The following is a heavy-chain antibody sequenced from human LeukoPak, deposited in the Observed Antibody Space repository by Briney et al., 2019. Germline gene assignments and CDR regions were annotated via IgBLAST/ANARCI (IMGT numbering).Heavy chain of an antibody. CDR1: GFTFSSYW. D-gene: IGHD3-10*01. V-gene: IGHV3-74*01. J-gene: IGHJ4*02. CDR2: INSDGSST. Sequence: GGSLRLSCAASGFTFSSYWMHWVRQAPGKGLVWVSRINSDGSSTSYADSVKGRFTISRDNAKNTLYLQMNSLRAEDTAVYYCARGPGGYYDILTGVLLWFGERTSHFDYWGQGTLVTVSS. CDR3: ARGPGGYYDILTGVLLWFGERTSHFDY.